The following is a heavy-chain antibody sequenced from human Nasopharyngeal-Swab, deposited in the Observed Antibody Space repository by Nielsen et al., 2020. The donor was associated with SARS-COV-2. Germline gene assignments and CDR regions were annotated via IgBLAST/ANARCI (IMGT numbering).Heavy chain of an antibody. CDR3: ARDQMGGYYDFWSGYYTNEYYYYGMDV. V-gene: IGHV3-30-3*01. CDR1: GFTFSNFA. J-gene: IGHJ6*02. Sequence: GGSLRLSCAASGFTFSNFAMSWVRQAPGKGLEWVAVISYDGSNKYYADSVKGRFTISRDNSKNTLYLQMNSLRAEDTAVYYCARDQMGGYYDFWSGYYTNEYYYYGMDVWGQGTTVTVSS. D-gene: IGHD3-3*01. CDR2: ISYDGSNK.